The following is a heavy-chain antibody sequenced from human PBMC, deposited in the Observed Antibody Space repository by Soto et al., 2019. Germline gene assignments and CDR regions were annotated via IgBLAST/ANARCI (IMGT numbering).Heavy chain of an antibody. CDR1: GGSISSGDYY. D-gene: IGHD4-17*01. V-gene: IGHV4-30-4*01. CDR2: IYYSGST. CDR3: ARVAVPDYGDYVVYFDY. J-gene: IGHJ4*02. Sequence: QVQLQESGPGLVKPSQTLSLTCTVSGGSISSGDYYWSWIRQPPGKGLEWIGYIYYSGSTYYNPSLKSRVTISVDTPNNQFALKLSSVTAAATAVYYCARVAVPDYGDYVVYFDYWGQGTLVTVFS.